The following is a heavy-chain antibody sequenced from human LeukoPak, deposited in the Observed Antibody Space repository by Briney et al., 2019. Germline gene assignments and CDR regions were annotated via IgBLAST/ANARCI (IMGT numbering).Heavy chain of an antibody. CDR1: GFTFSDYY. CDR3: ARGPIVGPTKGFDP. J-gene: IGHJ5*02. V-gene: IGHV3-11*05. D-gene: IGHD1-26*01. Sequence: PGGSLRLSCAASGFTFSDYYMSWIRQAPGKGLEWLSYISSSSTYTNYADSVKGRFTISRDNAKNSLYLQMNSLRAEDTAVYYCARGPIVGPTKGFDPWGQGTLVTVSS. CDR2: ISSSSTYT.